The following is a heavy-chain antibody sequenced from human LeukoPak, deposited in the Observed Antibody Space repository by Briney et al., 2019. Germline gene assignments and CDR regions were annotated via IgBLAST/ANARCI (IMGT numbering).Heavy chain of an antibody. Sequence: SETLSLTCTVSGYSISSGYYWGWIRQPPGKGLEWIGSIYHSGSTYYNPSLKSRVTISVDTSKNQFSLKLSSVTAADTAVYYCARVETFWRFDPWGQGTLVTVSS. V-gene: IGHV4-38-2*02. CDR3: ARVETFWRFDP. D-gene: IGHD3-16*01. CDR2: IYHSGST. CDR1: GYSISSGYY. J-gene: IGHJ5*02.